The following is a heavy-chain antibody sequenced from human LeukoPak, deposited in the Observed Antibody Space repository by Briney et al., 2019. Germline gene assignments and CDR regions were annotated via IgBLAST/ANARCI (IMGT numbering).Heavy chain of an antibody. D-gene: IGHD2-2*01. CDR3: AKVGGYCSSTSCSDY. CDR2: ISGSGGST. J-gene: IGHJ4*02. CDR1: GFTFSSYA. Sequence: GGSLRHSCAASGFTFSSYAMSWVRQAPGKGLEWVSAISGSGGSTYYADSVKGRFTISRDNSKNTLYLQMNSLRAEDTAVYYCAKVGGYCSSTSCSDYWGQGTLVTVSS. V-gene: IGHV3-23*01.